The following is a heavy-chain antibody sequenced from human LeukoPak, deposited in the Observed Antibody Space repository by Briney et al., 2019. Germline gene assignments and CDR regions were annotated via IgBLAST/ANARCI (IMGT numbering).Heavy chain of an antibody. CDR3: ARSFYDILIGYYQYFDY. CDR2: IYSGGTT. D-gene: IGHD3-9*01. J-gene: IGHJ4*02. V-gene: IGHV3-53*01. CDR1: GFTVSSND. Sequence: GGSLRLSCAASGFTVSSNDMTWVRQAPGRGLEWVSVIYSGGTTYYADSVKGRFTISRDNSKNTVYLQMNSLSAEDTAVYYCARSFYDILIGYYQYFDYWGQGTLVTVSS.